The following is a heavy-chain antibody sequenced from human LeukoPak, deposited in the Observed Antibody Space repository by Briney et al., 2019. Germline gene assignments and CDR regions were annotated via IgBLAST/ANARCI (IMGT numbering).Heavy chain of an antibody. CDR3: ARVGDTSGYFQHFDY. Sequence: SETLSLTCSVSGYSISTDYYWGWIRQAPGKGLEYIGIINHRGSTNYNPSLKSRDTISPDTSKNQFPLNLSSVTAADTAVYYCARVGDTSGYFQHFDYWGQGILVTVSS. CDR1: GYSISTDYY. D-gene: IGHD3-22*01. J-gene: IGHJ4*01. CDR2: INHRGST. V-gene: IGHV4-38-2*02.